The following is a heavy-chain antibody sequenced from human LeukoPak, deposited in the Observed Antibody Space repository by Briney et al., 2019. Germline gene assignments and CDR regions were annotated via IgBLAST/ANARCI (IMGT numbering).Heavy chain of an antibody. V-gene: IGHV4-59*01. CDR2: IYYRGST. CDR3: ARFGNYYDSSGYYSLDAFDI. Sequence: SETLSLTCTVSGGSISSYYWSWIRQPPRKGQEWIGYIYYRGSTNYNPSLKSRVTISVDTSKNQFSLKLSSVPAADTAVYYCARFGNYYDSSGYYSLDAFDIWGQGTMVTVSS. J-gene: IGHJ3*02. CDR1: GGSISSYY. D-gene: IGHD3-22*01.